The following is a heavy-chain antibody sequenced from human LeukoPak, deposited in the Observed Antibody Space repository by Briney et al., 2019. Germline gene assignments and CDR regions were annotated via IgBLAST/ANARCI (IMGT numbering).Heavy chain of an antibody. CDR1: GFTFSKYW. Sequence: GGSLRLSCTASGFTFSKYWMSWVRQAPGKGPEWVANMKQDGSEIYYVDSVKGRFTISRDNAKNSLYLQMNSLRAEDTAVYYCAELGITMIGGVWGKGTTVTISS. D-gene: IGHD3-10*02. CDR2: MKQDGSEI. J-gene: IGHJ6*04. V-gene: IGHV3-7*01. CDR3: AELGITMIGGV.